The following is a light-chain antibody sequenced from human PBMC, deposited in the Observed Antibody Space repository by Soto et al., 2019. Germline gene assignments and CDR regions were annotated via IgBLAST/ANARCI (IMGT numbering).Light chain of an antibody. V-gene: IGKV3-15*01. CDR1: QNVYNN. Sequence: EIVMTQSPATLSVSPGEGATLSCKASQNVYNNLAWYQQRPGQPPRLLIYDASTRATGISARFSGSGYGTEFTLTIGSLQSEDFAVYFCQQCRNWPLTFGGGTRWIS. J-gene: IGKJ4*01. CDR3: QQCRNWPLT. CDR2: DAS.